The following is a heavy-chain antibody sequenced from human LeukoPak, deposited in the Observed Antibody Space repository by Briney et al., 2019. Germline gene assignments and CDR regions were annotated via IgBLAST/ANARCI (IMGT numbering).Heavy chain of an antibody. D-gene: IGHD3-22*01. V-gene: IGHV5-51*01. CDR2: IYPGDSDT. Sequence: GESLKISCKGSGYSFTSYWIGWVRQMPGKGLEWMGIIYPGDSDTRYSPSFQGQVTISADKSISTAYLQWSSLKASDTAMYYCARPDYYDSSGYYQADAFGIWGQGTMVTVSS. CDR3: ARPDYYDSSGYYQADAFGI. CDR1: GYSFTSYW. J-gene: IGHJ3*02.